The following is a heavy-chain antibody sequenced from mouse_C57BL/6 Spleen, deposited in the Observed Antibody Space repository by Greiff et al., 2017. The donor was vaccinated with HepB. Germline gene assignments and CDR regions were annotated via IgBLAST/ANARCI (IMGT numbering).Heavy chain of an antibody. CDR3: ARDITTVVATRDYYAMDY. CDR2: ISSGGSYT. J-gene: IGHJ4*01. CDR1: GFTFSSYG. V-gene: IGHV5-6*01. D-gene: IGHD1-1*01. Sequence: EVKLVESGGDLVKPGGSLKLSCAASGFTFSSYGMSWVRQTPDKRLEWVATISSGGSYTYYPDSVKGRFTISRDNAKNTLYLQMSSLKSEDTAMYYCARDITTVVATRDYYAMDYWGQGTSVTVSS.